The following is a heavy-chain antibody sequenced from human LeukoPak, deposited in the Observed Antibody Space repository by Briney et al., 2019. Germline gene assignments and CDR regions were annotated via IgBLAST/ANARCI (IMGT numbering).Heavy chain of an antibody. CDR1: GFTFSSYA. V-gene: IGHV3-30-3*01. CDR3: AKEPVLRYFDWLPYYFDY. D-gene: IGHD3-9*01. Sequence: GSLRLSCAASGFTFSSYAMHWVRQAPGKGLEWVAVISYDGSNKYYADSVKGRFTISRDNSKNTLYLQMNSLRAEDTAVYYCAKEPVLRYFDWLPYYFDYWGQGTLVTVSS. CDR2: ISYDGSNK. J-gene: IGHJ4*02.